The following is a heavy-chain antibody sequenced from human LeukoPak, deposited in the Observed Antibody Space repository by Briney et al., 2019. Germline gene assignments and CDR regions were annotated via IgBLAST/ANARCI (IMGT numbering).Heavy chain of an antibody. CDR1: GFTVSSNY. D-gene: IGHD2-21*02. CDR2: IYSGGST. Sequence: GGSLRLSCAASGFTVSSNYMSWVRQAPGKGLEWVSVIYSGGSTYYADSVKGRFTISRDNSKNTLYLQMNSLRAEDTAVYYCARDEYCGGDCYSDWGQGTLVTVSS. J-gene: IGHJ4*02. V-gene: IGHV3-53*01. CDR3: ARDEYCGGDCYSD.